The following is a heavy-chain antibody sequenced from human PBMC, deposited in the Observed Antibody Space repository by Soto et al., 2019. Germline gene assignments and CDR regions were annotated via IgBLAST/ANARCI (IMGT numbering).Heavy chain of an antibody. J-gene: IGHJ4*02. CDR3: ARRYGGTFDY. CDR2: IYYSGST. CDR1: GGSISSYY. Sequence: QVQLQESGPGLVKPSETLSLTCTVSGGSISSYYWSWIRQPPGKGLEWIGYIYYSGSTNYIPPLKRRVTISVDTSKIQCSLKLSSVTAADTAVYYCARRYGGTFDYWGQGTLVTVSS. D-gene: IGHD2-15*01. V-gene: IGHV4-59*08.